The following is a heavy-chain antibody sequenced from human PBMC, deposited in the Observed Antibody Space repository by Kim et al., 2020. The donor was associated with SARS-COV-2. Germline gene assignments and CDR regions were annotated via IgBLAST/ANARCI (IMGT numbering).Heavy chain of an antibody. CDR1: GFNFRSYA. D-gene: IGHD6-19*01. CDR3: AEDHPSNGWPTFVY. J-gene: IGHJ4*02. CDR2: VNNGGNP. Sequence: GGSLRLSCSASGFNFRSYAMSWVRQAPGKGPEWVAAVNNGGNPYYADSVRGRFTVSRDNTKNTLSLRMTGLRAEDTALYYCAEDHPSNGWPTFVYGGQGTKVTVSS. V-gene: IGHV3-23*01.